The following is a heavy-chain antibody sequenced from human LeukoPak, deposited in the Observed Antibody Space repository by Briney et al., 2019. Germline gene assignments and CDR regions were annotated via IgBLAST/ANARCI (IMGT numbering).Heavy chain of an antibody. J-gene: IGHJ4*02. Sequence: GGSLRLSCAASGFTFSSYAMSWVRQAPGKGLEWVSAISGSGGSTYYADSVKGRFTISRDNSKNTLYLQMNSLRAEDTAVYYCAKVNPLHYYDSSGLIDYWGQGTLVTVSS. CDR2: ISGSGGST. CDR1: GFTFSSYA. D-gene: IGHD3-22*01. V-gene: IGHV3-23*01. CDR3: AKVNPLHYYDSSGLIDY.